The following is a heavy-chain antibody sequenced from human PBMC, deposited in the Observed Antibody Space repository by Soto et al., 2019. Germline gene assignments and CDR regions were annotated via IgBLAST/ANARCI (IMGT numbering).Heavy chain of an antibody. J-gene: IGHJ4*02. D-gene: IGHD3-9*01. Sequence: EVQLVESGGGLVKPGGSLRLSCAASGFTFSNAWMSWVRQAPGKGLEWVGRIKSKTDGGTTDYAAPVKGRFTISRDDSKNTLYLQMNSLKTEDTAVYYCTIDLDPYYDILTGYYSTTNFDYWGQGTLVTVSS. V-gene: IGHV3-15*01. CDR3: TIDLDPYYDILTGYYSTTNFDY. CDR1: GFTFSNAW. CDR2: IKSKTDGGTT.